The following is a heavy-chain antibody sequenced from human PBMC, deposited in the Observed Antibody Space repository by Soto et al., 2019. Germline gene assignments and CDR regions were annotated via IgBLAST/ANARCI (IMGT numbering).Heavy chain of an antibody. Sequence: ASVKVSCKASGYTFTSYAMHWVRQAPGQRLEWMGWINAGNGNTKYSQKFQGRVTITRDTSASTAYMELSSLRSEDTAVYYCARGYSVAVAGTWFDPWGQGTLVTVSS. CDR2: INAGNGNT. V-gene: IGHV1-3*01. CDR3: ARGYSVAVAGTWFDP. J-gene: IGHJ5*02. CDR1: GYTFTSYA. D-gene: IGHD6-19*01.